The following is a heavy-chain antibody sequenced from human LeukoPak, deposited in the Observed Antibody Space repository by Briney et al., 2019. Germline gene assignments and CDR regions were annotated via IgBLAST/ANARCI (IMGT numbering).Heavy chain of an antibody. CDR3: ARDIYYDSSGYYVY. CDR1: GFTFSNAW. J-gene: IGHJ4*02. CDR2: ISSSSSYI. Sequence: PGGSLRLSCAASGFTFSNAWMSWVRQAPGKGLEWVSSISSSSSYIYYADSAKGRFTISRDNAKNSLYLQMNSLRAEDTAVYYCARDIYYDSSGYYVYWGQGTLVTVSS. V-gene: IGHV3-21*01. D-gene: IGHD3-22*01.